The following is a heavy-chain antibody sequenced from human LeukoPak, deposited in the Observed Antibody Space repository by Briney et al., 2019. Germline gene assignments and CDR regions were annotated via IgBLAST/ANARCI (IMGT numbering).Heavy chain of an antibody. CDR1: GFTFSNYW. V-gene: IGHV3-74*01. CDR3: TRSFGGSGDY. CDR2: INTDGSVT. Sequence: GGSLRLYCAASGFTFSNYWMHWVRQASGKGLVWISRINTDGSVTDYADSVKGRFTISRDNAKNTVYLQMSSLITEDTALYYCTRSFGGSGDYWGQGTMVTVSS. D-gene: IGHD4-23*01. J-gene: IGHJ4*02.